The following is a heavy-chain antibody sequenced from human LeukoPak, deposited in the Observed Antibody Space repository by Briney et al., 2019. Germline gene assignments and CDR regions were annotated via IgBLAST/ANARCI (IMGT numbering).Heavy chain of an antibody. CDR1: GFTVSSNY. CDR2: IYSGGST. CDR3: ARGYYGSGSYHY. D-gene: IGHD3-10*01. J-gene: IGHJ4*02. Sequence: TGGSLRLSCAASGFTVSSNYMSWVRQAPGKGLEWVSVIYSGGSTYYADSVKGRFTVSRDNSKNTLYLQMNSLRAEDTAVYYCARGYYGSGSYHYWGQGTLVTVSS. V-gene: IGHV3-53*01.